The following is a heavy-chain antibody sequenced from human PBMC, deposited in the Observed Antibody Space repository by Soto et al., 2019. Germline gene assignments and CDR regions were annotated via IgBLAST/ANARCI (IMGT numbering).Heavy chain of an antibody. V-gene: IGHV1-69*12. Sequence: QVQLVQSGAVVKKPGSSVKVSCKASGGTFSSYAISWVRQAPGQGLEWMGGIIPIFGTANYAQKFQGRVTITADESTSTAYMELSSLRSEDTAVYYCASSHRDYGGPAGFDYWGQGTLVTVSS. J-gene: IGHJ4*02. CDR2: IIPIFGTA. CDR3: ASSHRDYGGPAGFDY. CDR1: GGTFSSYA. D-gene: IGHD4-17*01.